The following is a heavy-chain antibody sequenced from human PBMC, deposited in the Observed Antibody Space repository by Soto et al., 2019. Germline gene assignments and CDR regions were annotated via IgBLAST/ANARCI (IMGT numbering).Heavy chain of an antibody. CDR3: VSYDRQSGRYALDY. D-gene: IGHD3-10*01. CDR1: GDSISYYY. CDR2: VYYDGST. J-gene: IGHJ4*02. V-gene: IGHV4-59*01. Sequence: SETLSLTCTVSGDSISYYYWSWIRQPPGKGLDWIGYVYYDGSTNYNPSLESRVTMSIDTSKNQFSLKLSSVIAADTAVYYCVSYDRQSGRYALDYWGQGTLVTVSS.